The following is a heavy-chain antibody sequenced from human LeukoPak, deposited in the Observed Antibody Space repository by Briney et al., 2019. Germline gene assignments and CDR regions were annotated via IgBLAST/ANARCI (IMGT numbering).Heavy chain of an antibody. CDR2: LSARGNIT. CDR3: AKDLRGYCSSTSCPLYFDY. D-gene: IGHD2-2*03. V-gene: IGHV3-23*01. Sequence: LPGGSLRLSCAASGFTFNNYAMNWVRQAPGKGLEWVSVLSARGNITYYADSVKGRFTISSDNSKNTLYLQMNSLRAEDTAVYYCAKDLRGYCSSTSCPLYFDYWGQGTLVTVSS. CDR1: GFTFNNYA. J-gene: IGHJ4*02.